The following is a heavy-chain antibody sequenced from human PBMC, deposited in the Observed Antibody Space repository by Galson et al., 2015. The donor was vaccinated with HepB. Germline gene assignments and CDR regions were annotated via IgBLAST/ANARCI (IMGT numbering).Heavy chain of an antibody. CDR3: AYCSGGSCYSHGFDI. D-gene: IGHD2-15*01. CDR2: ISASTTST. V-gene: IGHV3-23*01. CDR1: GFTFSAYA. J-gene: IGHJ3*02. Sequence: SLRLSCAASGFTFSAYAMAWVRQAPGKGLEWVSSISASTTSTFYADSVKGRFTISRDNSKNTLFLQMNSLRAEDSAVYYCAYCSGGSCYSHGFDIRGQGTAVTVSS.